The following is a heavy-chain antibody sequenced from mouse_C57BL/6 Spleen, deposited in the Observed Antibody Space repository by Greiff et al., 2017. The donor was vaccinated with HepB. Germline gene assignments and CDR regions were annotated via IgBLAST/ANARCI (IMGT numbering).Heavy chain of an antibody. CDR2: ISDGGSYT. CDR3: ARARAELGRGFVY. Sequence: EVQLVESGGGLVKPGGSLKLSCAASGFTFSSYAMSWVRQTPEKRLEWVATISDGGSYTYYPDNVKGRFTISRDNAKNNLYLQMSHLKSEDTAMYYCARARAELGRGFVYWGQGTLVTVSA. V-gene: IGHV5-4*01. D-gene: IGHD4-1*01. J-gene: IGHJ3*01. CDR1: GFTFSSYA.